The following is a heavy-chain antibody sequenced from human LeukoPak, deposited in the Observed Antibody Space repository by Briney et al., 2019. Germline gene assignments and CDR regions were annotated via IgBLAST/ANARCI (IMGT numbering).Heavy chain of an antibody. Sequence: GASVKVSCKATGGTFSSYAISWVRQAPGQGLERMGGIIPIFGTANYAQKFQGRVTITADESTSTAYMELSSLRSEDTAVYYCARVGIAARLSYYYGMDVWGQGTTVTVSS. D-gene: IGHD6-6*01. J-gene: IGHJ6*02. CDR1: GGTFSSYA. CDR3: ARVGIAARLSYYYGMDV. V-gene: IGHV1-69*13. CDR2: IIPIFGTA.